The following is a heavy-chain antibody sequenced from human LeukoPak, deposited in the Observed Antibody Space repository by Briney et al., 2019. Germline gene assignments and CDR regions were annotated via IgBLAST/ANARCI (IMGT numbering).Heavy chain of an antibody. V-gene: IGHV3-23*01. CDR1: GFIFSSYS. CDR3: ARDYGDYGGPLEY. Sequence: PGGSLRLSCAASGFIFSSYSMNWVRQAPGNGLEWVSGVSGSGGTTYYADSVKGRFTISRDNSKNTLYLQMNSLRPEDTAVYYCARDYGDYGGPLEYWGQGTLVTVSS. D-gene: IGHD4-17*01. CDR2: VSGSGGTT. J-gene: IGHJ4*02.